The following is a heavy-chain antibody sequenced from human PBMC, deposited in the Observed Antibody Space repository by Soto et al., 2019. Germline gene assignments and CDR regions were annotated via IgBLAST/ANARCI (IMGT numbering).Heavy chain of an antibody. J-gene: IGHJ6*02. CDR1: VFTFRTYT. CDR3: ARDRGYDAHDYYYNAMDV. D-gene: IGHD3-10*01. Sequence: GWSLRLSCISSVFTFRTYTMNWFRQAPGKGLEWVSGIRGFSPYTFYAESVKGRFTISRDNAKNSLDLQMDSLRAEDTAVYYCARDRGYDAHDYYYNAMDVWGQGTTVTVSS. V-gene: IGHV3-21*01. CDR2: IRGFSPYT.